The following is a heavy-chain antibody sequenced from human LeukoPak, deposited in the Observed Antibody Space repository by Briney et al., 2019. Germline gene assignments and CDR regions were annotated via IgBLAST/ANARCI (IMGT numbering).Heavy chain of an antibody. J-gene: IGHJ4*02. V-gene: IGHV3-23*01. CDR2: ISGSGGST. Sequence: GGSLRLSCAASGFTFSSYAMSWVRQAPGKGLEWVSAISGSGGSTYYADSVKGRFTISRDNSKNTLYLQMNSLRAEETAVYYCAKKGLNYDSIHYPIDYWGQGTLVTVSS. CDR1: GFTFSSYA. D-gene: IGHD3-22*01. CDR3: AKKGLNYDSIHYPIDY.